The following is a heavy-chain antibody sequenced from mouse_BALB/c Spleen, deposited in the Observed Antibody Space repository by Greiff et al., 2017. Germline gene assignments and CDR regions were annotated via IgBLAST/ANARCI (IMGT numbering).Heavy chain of an antibody. J-gene: IGHJ2*01. D-gene: IGHD1-1*01. CDR3: ARQDYGSSLDY. CDR2: ISSGGSYT. Sequence: EVQGVESGGDLVKPGGSLKLSCAASGFTFSSYGMSWVRQTPDKRLEWVATISSGGSYTYYPDSVKGRFTISRDNAKNTLYLQRSSLKSEDTAMYYCARQDYGSSLDYWGQGTTLTVSS. V-gene: IGHV5-6*01. CDR1: GFTFSSYG.